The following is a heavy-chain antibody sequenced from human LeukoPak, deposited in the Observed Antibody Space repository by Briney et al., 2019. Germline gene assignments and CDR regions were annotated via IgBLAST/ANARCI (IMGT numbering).Heavy chain of an antibody. Sequence: GGSLRLSCAASGFTFSSYAMHWVRQAPGKGLEWVAVISYDGSNKYYADSVKGRFTISRDNSKNTLYLQMNSLRAEDTAVYYCAAEYSYGRPLDYWGQGTLVTVSS. CDR2: ISYDGSNK. CDR3: AAEYSYGRPLDY. J-gene: IGHJ4*02. D-gene: IGHD5-18*01. CDR1: GFTFSSYA. V-gene: IGHV3-30-3*01.